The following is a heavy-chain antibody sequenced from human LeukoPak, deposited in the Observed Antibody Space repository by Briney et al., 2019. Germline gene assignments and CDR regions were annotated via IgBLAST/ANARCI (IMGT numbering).Heavy chain of an antibody. V-gene: IGHV1-2*02. CDR2: INPKSGVT. Sequence: ASVKVSCKASGYTLSDYFVHWVRQAPGQGPEWMGWINPKSGVTKYAQKFQGRVTMVWDTATTTVYMDLSSLTSDDTAVYFCARGWGSLYYFDFWGQGTLVTVSS. D-gene: IGHD3-16*01. J-gene: IGHJ4*02. CDR3: ARGWGSLYYFDF. CDR1: GYTLSDYF.